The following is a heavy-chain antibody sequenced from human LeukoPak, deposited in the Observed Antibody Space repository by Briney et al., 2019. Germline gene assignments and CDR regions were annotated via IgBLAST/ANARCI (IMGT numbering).Heavy chain of an antibody. J-gene: IGHJ4*02. Sequence: ASVKVSCKASGYTFTGYYMHWVRQAPGQGLEWMGWINPNSGGTNYAQKFQGRVTMTRDTSINTAYMELSRLRSDDTAVYYCARSDSSGFKNDYWGQGTLVTISS. CDR1: GYTFTGYY. CDR3: ARSDSSGFKNDY. D-gene: IGHD3-22*01. CDR2: INPNSGGT. V-gene: IGHV1-2*02.